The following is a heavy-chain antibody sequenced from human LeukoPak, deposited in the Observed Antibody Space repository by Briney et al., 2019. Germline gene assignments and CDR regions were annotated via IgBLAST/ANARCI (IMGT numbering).Heavy chain of an antibody. D-gene: IGHD4-17*01. CDR1: GITFSSYT. J-gene: IGHJ3*02. CDR3: ASPPNTVTTPAAFDI. CDR2: ISSSGSYI. Sequence: KAGGSLRLSCAASGITFSSYTMNWVRQAPGKGLEWVSSISSSGSYIYYAGSVKGRFTISRDNAKNSPYLQMNSLRAEDTAVYFCASPPNTVTTPAAFDIWGQGTMVTVSS. V-gene: IGHV3-21*01.